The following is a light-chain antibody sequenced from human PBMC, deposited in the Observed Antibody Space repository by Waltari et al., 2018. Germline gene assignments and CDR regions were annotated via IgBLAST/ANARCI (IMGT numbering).Light chain of an antibody. J-gene: IGKJ1*01. V-gene: IGKV3-15*01. CDR1: QSVSSN. CDR2: GAS. CDR3: QQYHNWWT. Sequence: EIVMTQSPATLSVSPGERATLSCRASQSVSSNLAWYQQKPGQAPRRLSYGASTRATGFPARFSGSGSGTEFTLTISSLQSEDFAVYYCQQYHNWWTFGQGTKVEIK.